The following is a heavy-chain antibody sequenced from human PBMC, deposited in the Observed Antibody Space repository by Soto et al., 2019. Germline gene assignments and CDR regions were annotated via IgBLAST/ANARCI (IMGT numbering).Heavy chain of an antibody. J-gene: IGHJ5*02. CDR1: GYTFSTYG. CDR2: ISAYNVNT. Sequence: QVQLVQSGAEVKKPGASVKVSCKTSGYTFSTYGISWVRQAPGQGLEWMGWISAYNVNTIYAQKLQGRVTMTTDTSTSTAYMELRSLRSDDTAVYYCARDLIAARPGWFDPWGQGTLVTVSS. D-gene: IGHD6-6*01. V-gene: IGHV1-18*01. CDR3: ARDLIAARPGWFDP.